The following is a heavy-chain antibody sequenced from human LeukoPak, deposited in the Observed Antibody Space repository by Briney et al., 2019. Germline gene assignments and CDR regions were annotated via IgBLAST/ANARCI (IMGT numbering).Heavy chain of an antibody. D-gene: IGHD5-24*01. J-gene: IGHJ4*02. CDR1: FSTFNKAW. V-gene: IGHV3-30*03. CDR3: ARVYNTNYAYFDY. Sequence: GGSLRLSCAASFSTFNKAWMNWVRQAPGKGLEWVAVISHDVKTTYYADSAKGRFTISRDNSKNTLYLQMNSLRAEDTAVYYCARVYNTNYAYFDYWGQGTLVTVSS. CDR2: ISHDVKTT.